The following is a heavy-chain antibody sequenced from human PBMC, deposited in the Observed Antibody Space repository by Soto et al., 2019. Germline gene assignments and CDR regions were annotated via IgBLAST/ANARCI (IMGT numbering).Heavy chain of an antibody. V-gene: IGHV1-8*01. J-gene: IGHJ4*02. CDR1: GYTFTTYD. D-gene: IGHD6-25*01. Sequence: ASVKVPCKASGYTFTTYDINWVRQAPGQGLEWMGWMNPYTGKAGYAQKFQGRVTMTRDNSISTAYMELSSLRSEDTAVYYCARRKERSGPNYFDYWGLGTLVTAPQ. CDR3: ARRKERSGPNYFDY. CDR2: MNPYTGKA.